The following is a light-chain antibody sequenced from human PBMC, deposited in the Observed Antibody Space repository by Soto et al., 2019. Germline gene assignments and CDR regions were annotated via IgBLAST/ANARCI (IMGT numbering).Light chain of an antibody. CDR3: WSYAGSFTYV. J-gene: IGLJ1*01. Sequence: QSVLAQRASVSGSPGQSITVSCTGSSSDVGSYTLVSWYQQHPGKVPKLMIYEVSKRPSGVSVRFSGSRSGNTASLTISGLQAEDEADYFCWSYAGSFTYVFGTGTKVTVL. V-gene: IGLV2-23*02. CDR2: EVS. CDR1: SSDVGSYTL.